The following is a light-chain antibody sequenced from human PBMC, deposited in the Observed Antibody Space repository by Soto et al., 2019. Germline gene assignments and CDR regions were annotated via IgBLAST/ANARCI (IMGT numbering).Light chain of an antibody. Sequence: QSALTQPASVSGSPGQSITISCTGTSSDVGSYNLVCWYQHHPGKAPKLMIYEGSKRPSGVSNRFSGSKSGSMASLTISGLQAEDEADYYCCSYAGGSTWVFGGGTELTVL. CDR1: SSDVGSYNL. J-gene: IGLJ3*02. CDR2: EGS. CDR3: CSYAGGSTWV. V-gene: IGLV2-23*01.